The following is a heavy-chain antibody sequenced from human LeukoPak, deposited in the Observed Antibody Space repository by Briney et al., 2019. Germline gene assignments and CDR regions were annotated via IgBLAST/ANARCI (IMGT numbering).Heavy chain of an antibody. D-gene: IGHD2-2*01. CDR2: INHNGST. J-gene: IGHJ6*02. CDR3: ARADIVVVPAAPAVYGMDV. V-gene: IGHV4-34*01. CDR1: GGSFSGYY. Sequence: SETLSLTCAVYGGSFSGYYWSWIRQPPGKGLEWIGEINHNGSTNYNPSLKSRVTISVDTSKNQFSLKLSSVTAADTAVYYCARADIVVVPAAPAVYGMDVWGQGTTVTVSS.